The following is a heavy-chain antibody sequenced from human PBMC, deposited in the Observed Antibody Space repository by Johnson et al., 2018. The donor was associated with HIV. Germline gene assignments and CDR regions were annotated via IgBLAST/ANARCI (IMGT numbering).Heavy chain of an antibody. CDR3: TTDLVPAAKEPVVVGGAFDI. D-gene: IGHD2-2*01. V-gene: IGHV3-30*04. Sequence: QVQLVESGGGVVQPGRSLRLSCAASGFTFSSYAMHWVRQAPGKGLEWVAVIWYDGSNKYYADSVKGRFTISRDNSKNTLYLQMNSLKTEDTAVYYCTTDLVPAAKEPVVVGGAFDIWGQGTMVTVSS. J-gene: IGHJ3*02. CDR1: GFTFSSYA. CDR2: IWYDGSNK.